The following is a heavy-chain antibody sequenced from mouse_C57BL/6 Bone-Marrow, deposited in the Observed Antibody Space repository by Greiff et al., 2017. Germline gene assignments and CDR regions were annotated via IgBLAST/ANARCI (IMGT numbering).Heavy chain of an antibody. J-gene: IGHJ1*03. CDR2: LDPSASYT. Sequence: QVKLQQPGAELVKPGASVKLSCKASGYTFTSYWMQWVNQRPGQGLEWVGELDPSASYTYYNQKFKGKATLTVDTASSTAYMQLSSLTSEDSAVYYCAPYDYDGYFDVWGTGTTVTVSS. CDR1: GYTFTSYW. D-gene: IGHD2-4*01. CDR3: APYDYDGYFDV. V-gene: IGHV1-50*01.